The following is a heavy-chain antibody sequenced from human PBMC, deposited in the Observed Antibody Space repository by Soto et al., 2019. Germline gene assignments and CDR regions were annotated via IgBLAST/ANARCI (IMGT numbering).Heavy chain of an antibody. V-gene: IGHV1-58*01. D-gene: IGHD6-13*01. CDR1: GFTFTSSA. J-gene: IGHJ6*02. CDR3: AAARIAHYYYGMDV. Sequence: SVKASCKASGFTFTSSAVQWVRQARGQRLEWIGWIVVGSGNTNYAQKFQERVTITRDMSTSTAYMELSSLRSEDTAVYYCAAARIAHYYYGMDVWGQGTTVTVSS. CDR2: IVVGSGNT.